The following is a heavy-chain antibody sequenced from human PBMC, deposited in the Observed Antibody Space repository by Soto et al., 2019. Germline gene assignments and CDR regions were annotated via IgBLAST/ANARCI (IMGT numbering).Heavy chain of an antibody. D-gene: IGHD2-15*01. Sequence: ASVKVSCKASGYTFTSYAMHWVRQAPGQRLEWMGWINAGNGNTKYSQKFQGRVTITRDTSASTAYMELSSLRSEDTAVYYCAREGYCSGGSCYGNYYYMDVWGKGTTVTVSS. CDR3: AREGYCSGGSCYGNYYYMDV. CDR1: GYTFTSYA. V-gene: IGHV1-3*01. J-gene: IGHJ6*03. CDR2: INAGNGNT.